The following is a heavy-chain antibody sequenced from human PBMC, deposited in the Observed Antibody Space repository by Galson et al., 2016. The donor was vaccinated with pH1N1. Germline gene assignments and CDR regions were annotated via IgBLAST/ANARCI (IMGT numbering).Heavy chain of an antibody. J-gene: IGHJ2*01. V-gene: IGHV3-48*01. Sequence: SLRLSCAASGFSFSSYTMNWVRQAPGKALEWLSHITSGSSGINYADSVKGRFTISRDNAKNSLFLEIDSLRAEDTAVYYCTRCANGPLDFWVFDLWGRGTLVSVSP. CDR2: ITSGSSGI. CDR3: TRCANGPLDFWVFDL. CDR1: GFSFSSYT. D-gene: IGHD3-3*01.